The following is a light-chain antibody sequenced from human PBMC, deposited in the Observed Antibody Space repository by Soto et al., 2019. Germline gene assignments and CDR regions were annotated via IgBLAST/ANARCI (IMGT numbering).Light chain of an antibody. Sequence: EIELTQSPGTLSLSPGERGTLSCRASQSVSNNYLVWYHQKPGQTPRLLIYGASNRAAGIPDWFSGSGSGTAFTLTISRLEPEDVTLYYCQQYGRAPLTFGPGTRLEIK. CDR3: QQYGRAPLT. J-gene: IGKJ5*01. V-gene: IGKV3-20*01. CDR1: QSVSNNY. CDR2: GAS.